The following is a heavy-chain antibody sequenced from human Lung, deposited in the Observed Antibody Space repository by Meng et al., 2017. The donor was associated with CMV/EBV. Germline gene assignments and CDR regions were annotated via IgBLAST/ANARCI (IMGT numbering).Heavy chain of an antibody. CDR1: GYSFTSYW. CDR3: ARTTTPHYYYYGMDV. Sequence: KVSCKGSGYSFTSYWIGWVRQMPGKGLEWMGIIYLGDSDTRYSPSFQGQVIISADKSISTAYLQWSSLKASDTAMYYCARTTTPHYYYYGMDVWGQGXTVTVSS. D-gene: IGHD4-17*01. J-gene: IGHJ6*02. CDR2: IYLGDSDT. V-gene: IGHV5-51*01.